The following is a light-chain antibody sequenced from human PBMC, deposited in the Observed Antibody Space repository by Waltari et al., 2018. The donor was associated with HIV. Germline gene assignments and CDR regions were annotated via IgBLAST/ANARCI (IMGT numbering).Light chain of an antibody. CDR1: QSVRSNF. J-gene: IGKJ1*01. CDR3: QQYATSPVT. Sequence: VLTQSPGTLSLSPGGRATLSCRASQSVRSNFLAWYQQKRGQAPRLLIYGASTRATGIPDRFSGSGSGTDFTLTINRLEPEDFAVYFCQQYATSPVTFGHGTKVDIK. V-gene: IGKV3-20*01. CDR2: GAS.